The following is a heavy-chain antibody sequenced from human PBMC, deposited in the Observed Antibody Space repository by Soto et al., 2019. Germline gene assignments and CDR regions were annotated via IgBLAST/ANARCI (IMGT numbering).Heavy chain of an antibody. CDR1: GGSINSDY. CDR3: ARDLLSGRYGMDV. V-gene: IGHV4-59*01. D-gene: IGHD1-26*01. J-gene: IGHJ6*02. Sequence: QVQLQESGPGLVKPSETLYLTCTVSGGSINSDYWSWIRQPPETGLEWIGYVRNSGSTNYNPSLKSRVTISVDTSKNQFSLKLSSVTAADTGVYYCARDLLSGRYGMDVWGQGTTVTVSS. CDR2: VRNSGST.